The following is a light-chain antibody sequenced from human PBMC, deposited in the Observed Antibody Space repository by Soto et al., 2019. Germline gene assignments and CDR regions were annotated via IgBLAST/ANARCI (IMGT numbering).Light chain of an antibody. CDR3: QHCDYLPI. CDR1: QNITSY. CDR2: DAS. Sequence: DIQMTQSPSSLSASVGDRVTIACQASQNITSYLNWYQHKPGKAPKLLIYDASILEAGVPSRFSGSGSGTDFTFTISSLQPEDVATYYCQHCDYLPIFGPGTTVDFK. V-gene: IGKV1-33*01. J-gene: IGKJ3*01.